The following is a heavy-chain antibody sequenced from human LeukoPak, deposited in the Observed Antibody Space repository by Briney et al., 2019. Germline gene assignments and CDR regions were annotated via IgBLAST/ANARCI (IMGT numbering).Heavy chain of an antibody. V-gene: IGHV4-34*01. CDR1: GGSFSGYY. CDR2: INHSGST. J-gene: IGHJ4*02. CDR3: ARVSASPDY. Sequence: SETLSLTCAVYGGSFSGYYWSWIRQPPGKGLEWIGEINHSGSTNYNPSLKSRVTISVDTSKNRFSLKLSSVTAADTAVYYCARVSASPDYWGQGTLVTVSS. D-gene: IGHD6-25*01.